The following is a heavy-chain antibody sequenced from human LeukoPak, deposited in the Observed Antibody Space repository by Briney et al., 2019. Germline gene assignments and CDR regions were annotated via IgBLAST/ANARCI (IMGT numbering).Heavy chain of an antibody. CDR1: GFTFSSYW. Sequence: PGGSLRLSCAASGFTFSSYWMSWVRQAPGKGLEWVANIKQDGSEKYYVDSVKGRFTISRDNAKNSLYLQMDSLRAEDTAVYYCAKDNSGSYSPSKFDYWGQGTLVTVSS. D-gene: IGHD3-10*01. CDR3: AKDNSGSYSPSKFDY. CDR2: IKQDGSEK. J-gene: IGHJ4*02. V-gene: IGHV3-7*03.